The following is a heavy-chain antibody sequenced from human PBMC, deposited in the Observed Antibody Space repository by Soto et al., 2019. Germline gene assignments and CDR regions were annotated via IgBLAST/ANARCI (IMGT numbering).Heavy chain of an antibody. V-gene: IGHV3-74*01. CDR3: ASEYDSSGYYS. CDR1: GFTFSSYW. CDR2: INSDGSST. D-gene: IGHD3-22*01. J-gene: IGHJ4*02. Sequence: GGSLRLSCAASGFTFSSYWMHWVRQAPGKGLVWVSRINSDGSSTSYADSVKGRFTISRDNAKNTLYLQMNSLRAEDTAVYYCASEYDSSGYYSWGQGTLVTVSS.